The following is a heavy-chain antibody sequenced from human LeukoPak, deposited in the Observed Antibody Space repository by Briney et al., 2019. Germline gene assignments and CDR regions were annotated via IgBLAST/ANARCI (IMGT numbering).Heavy chain of an antibody. J-gene: IGHJ6*03. CDR2: INHSGST. CDR1: GGSFSGYY. V-gene: IGHV4-34*01. CDR3: ARDRAVVPAAMVDSFRRDRYYYYYYMDV. D-gene: IGHD2-2*01. Sequence: SETLSLTCAVYGGSFSGYYWSWIRQSPGKGLEWIGEINHSGSTNYNPSLKSRVTISVDTSKNQFSLKLSSVTAADTAVYYCARDRAVVPAAMVDSFRRDRYYYYYYMDVWGKGTTVTISS.